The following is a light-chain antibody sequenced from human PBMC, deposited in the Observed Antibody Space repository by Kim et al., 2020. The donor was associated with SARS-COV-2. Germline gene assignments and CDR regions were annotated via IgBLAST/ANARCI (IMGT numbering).Light chain of an antibody. Sequence: QSALTQSASVSGSPGQSITISCTGTNNDIGAFDYVSWYQQYPDTAPKLLIYEVSRRPSGISDRFSGSKSGNTASLTISGLRAADEAVYFCSSHTRSNTLLFGLGTQVSVL. J-gene: IGLJ1*01. CDR2: EVS. CDR1: NNDIGAFDY. V-gene: IGLV2-14*03. CDR3: SSHTRSNTLL.